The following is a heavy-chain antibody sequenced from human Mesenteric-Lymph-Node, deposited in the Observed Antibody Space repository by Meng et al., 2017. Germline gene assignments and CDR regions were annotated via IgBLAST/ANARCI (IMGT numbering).Heavy chain of an antibody. Sequence: GGSLRLSCAASGFIFSSYWMSWVRQAPGKGLEWVANIKQDGSEKYYVDSVKGRFTISRDNAKNSLYLQMNSLRAEDTAVYYCALVGASDFDYWGQGTLVTVSS. CDR2: IKQDGSEK. J-gene: IGHJ4*02. D-gene: IGHD1-26*01. V-gene: IGHV3-7*03. CDR1: GFIFSSYW. CDR3: ALVGASDFDY.